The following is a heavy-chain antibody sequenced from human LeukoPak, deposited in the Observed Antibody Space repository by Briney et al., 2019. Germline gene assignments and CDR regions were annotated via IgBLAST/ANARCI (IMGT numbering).Heavy chain of an antibody. CDR2: IYYSGST. D-gene: IGHD3-22*01. J-gene: IGHJ3*02. Sequence: KPSETLSLTCTVSGGSISSSSYYWGWIRQPPGKGLEWIGSIYYSGSTYYNPSLKSRVTVSVDTSKNQFSLKLSSVTAADTAVYYCATLPIVVDQRPFDIWGQGTMVTVSS. V-gene: IGHV4-39*07. CDR1: GGSISSSSYY. CDR3: ATLPIVVDQRPFDI.